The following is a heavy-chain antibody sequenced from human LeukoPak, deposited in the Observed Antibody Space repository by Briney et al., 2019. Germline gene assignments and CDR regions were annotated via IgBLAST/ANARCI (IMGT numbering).Heavy chain of an antibody. D-gene: IGHD2-15*01. CDR1: GFTFSSYS. Sequence: GGSLRLSCAASGFTFSSYSMNWVRQAPGKGLEWVSSISSSSSYIYYAESTKGRFTISRNNAKNSLYLQMNSLRAEDTAVYYCVRDILEAAVEVYFDYWGQGTLVTVSS. J-gene: IGHJ4*02. V-gene: IGHV3-21*01. CDR3: VRDILEAAVEVYFDY. CDR2: ISSSSSYI.